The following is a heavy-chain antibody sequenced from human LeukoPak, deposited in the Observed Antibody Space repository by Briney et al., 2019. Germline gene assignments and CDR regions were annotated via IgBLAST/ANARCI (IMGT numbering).Heavy chain of an antibody. Sequence: GGSLRLSCAVSGFTFSSYEMNWVRQAPGKGLEWVSYISSSGSTIYYADSVKGRFTISRDNAKNSLYLQMNSLRAEDTAVYYCARDSITMTVVVGDLDYWGQGTLVTVSS. CDR2: ISSSGSTI. J-gene: IGHJ4*02. V-gene: IGHV3-48*03. CDR3: ARDSITMTVVVGDLDY. CDR1: GFTFSSYE. D-gene: IGHD3-22*01.